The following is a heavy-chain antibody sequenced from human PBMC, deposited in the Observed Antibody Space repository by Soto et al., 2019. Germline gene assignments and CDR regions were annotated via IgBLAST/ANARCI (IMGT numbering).Heavy chain of an antibody. CDR2: SSGSGDST. Sequence: GGSLRLSCAASGFTFSTYAMNWVRQAPGKGLEWVSGSSGSGDSTYYADSGKGRFTVARDKSKNTLYLQMNSLRAEDPAVFYCAKERSSGWSLDYWXQGTLVTVSA. V-gene: IGHV3-23*01. CDR3: AKERSSGWSLDY. CDR1: GFTFSTYA. D-gene: IGHD6-19*01. J-gene: IGHJ4*02.